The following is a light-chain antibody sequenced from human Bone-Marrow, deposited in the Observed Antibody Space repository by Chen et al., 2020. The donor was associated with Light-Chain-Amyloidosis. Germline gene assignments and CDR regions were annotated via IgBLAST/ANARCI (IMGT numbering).Light chain of an antibody. CDR1: SSDVGGYDF. Sequence: QAALTQPHSVSGSPGQSVSISCPGTSSDVGGYDFVSWYQKHPVKAPKLMIYDVSKRPSGVPDRFSGSKSGNTASLTISGLQADDEADYYCCSYAGSYSLYVFGSGTKVTVL. CDR3: CSYAGSYSLYV. V-gene: IGLV2-11*01. CDR2: DVS. J-gene: IGLJ1*01.